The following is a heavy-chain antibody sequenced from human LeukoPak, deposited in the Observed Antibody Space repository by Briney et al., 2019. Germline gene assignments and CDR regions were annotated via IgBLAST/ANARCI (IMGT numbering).Heavy chain of an antibody. Sequence: PGGSLRPSCAASGFTFSSYAMHWVRQAPGKGLEWVAVIWSDVGHMYCAESVKGRFTISRDNSKNTLYLQMNSLRADDTAVYYCARERVYGSGSDNPPYDSWGQGTLVTVSS. J-gene: IGHJ4*02. CDR2: IWSDVGHM. D-gene: IGHD3-10*01. V-gene: IGHV3-33*08. CDR3: ARERVYGSGSDNPPYDS. CDR1: GFTFSSYA.